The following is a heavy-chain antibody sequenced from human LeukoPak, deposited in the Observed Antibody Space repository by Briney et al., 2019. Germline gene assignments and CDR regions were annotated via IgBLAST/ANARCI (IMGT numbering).Heavy chain of an antibody. J-gene: IGHJ4*02. CDR2: ISVDGETA. Sequence: GGSLRLCCTVSGFSVSSSGMSWVRQAPGKGLELISAISVDGETALYADSVKGRFIISRDNSKNTLYLQMNTLRAEDTAVYYCAQGYLSGWYPHWGQGSLVSVSS. D-gene: IGHD6-19*01. CDR1: GFSVSSSG. V-gene: IGHV3-23*01. CDR3: AQGYLSGWYPH.